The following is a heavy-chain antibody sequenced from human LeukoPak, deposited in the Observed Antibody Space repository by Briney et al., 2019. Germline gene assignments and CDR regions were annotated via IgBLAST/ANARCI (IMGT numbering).Heavy chain of an antibody. Sequence: PSETLSLTCTVSGGSISSSSYYWGWIRQPPGKGLEWIGSIYYSGSTYYNPSLKSRVTISVDTAKNQFSLKLSSVTAADTAVYYCARELSPHGYGSGSFNWFDPWGQGTLVTVSS. D-gene: IGHD3-10*01. CDR3: ARELSPHGYGSGSFNWFDP. J-gene: IGHJ5*02. CDR2: IYYSGST. V-gene: IGHV4-39*07. CDR1: GGSISSSSYY.